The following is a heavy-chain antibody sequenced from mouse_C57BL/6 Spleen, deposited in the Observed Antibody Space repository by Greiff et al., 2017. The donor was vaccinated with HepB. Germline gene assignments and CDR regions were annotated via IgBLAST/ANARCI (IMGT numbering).Heavy chain of an antibody. CDR1: GFTFSSYA. D-gene: IGHD1-1*01. J-gene: IGHJ2*01. V-gene: IGHV5-4*03. Sequence: DVKLVESGGGLVKPGGSLKLSCAASGFTFSSYAMSWVRQTPEKRLEWVATISDGGSYTYYPDNVKGRFTISRDNAKNNLYLQMSHLKSEDTAMYYCAGGISFDYWGQGTTLTVSS. CDR3: AGGISFDY. CDR2: ISDGGSYT.